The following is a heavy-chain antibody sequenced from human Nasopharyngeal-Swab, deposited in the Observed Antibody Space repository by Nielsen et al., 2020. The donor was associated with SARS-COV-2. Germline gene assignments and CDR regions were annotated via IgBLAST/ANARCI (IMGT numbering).Heavy chain of an antibody. Sequence: ASVKVSCKASGYTFTSYDINWVRQATGQGLEWMGWMNPNSGNTGYAQKFQGRVTMTRNTSISTAYMELSSLRSEDTAVYYCARVSPLPYSSSWYYFDHWGQGALVTVSS. CDR2: MNPNSGNT. J-gene: IGHJ4*02. V-gene: IGHV1-8*01. CDR3: ARVSPLPYSSSWYYFDH. CDR1: GYTFTSYD. D-gene: IGHD6-13*01.